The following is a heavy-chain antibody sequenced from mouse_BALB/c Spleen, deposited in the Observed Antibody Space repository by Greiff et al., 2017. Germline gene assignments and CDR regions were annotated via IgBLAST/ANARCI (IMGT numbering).Heavy chain of an antibody. J-gene: IGHJ4*01. CDR1: GYTFSSYW. D-gene: IGHD4-1*01. V-gene: IGHV1-9*01. CDR3: ASANPWRAMDY. CDR2: ILPGSGST. Sequence: QVQLQQSGAELMKPGASVKISCKATGYTFSSYWIEWVKQRPGHGLEWIGEILPGSGSTNYNEKFKGKATFTADTSSNTAYMQLSSLTSEDSAVYYCASANPWRAMDYWGQGTSVTVSA.